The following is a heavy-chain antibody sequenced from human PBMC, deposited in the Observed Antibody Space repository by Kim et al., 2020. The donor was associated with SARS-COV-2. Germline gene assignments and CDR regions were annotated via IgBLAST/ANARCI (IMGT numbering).Heavy chain of an antibody. V-gene: IGHV6-1*01. J-gene: IGHJ4*02. D-gene: IGHD6-19*01. Sequence: YSDYGVSVRGRITINAETSRTQLSLQLNSVTPEDTAVYFCVRYTGWYNFDYWGQGTLVTVSS. CDR3: VRYTGWYNFDY. CDR2: YS.